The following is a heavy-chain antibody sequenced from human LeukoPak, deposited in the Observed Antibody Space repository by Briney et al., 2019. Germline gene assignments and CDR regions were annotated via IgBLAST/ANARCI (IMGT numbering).Heavy chain of an antibody. CDR3: VKGINWGHYYYGMDV. V-gene: IGHV3-30*18. CDR2: ISYDGSNK. D-gene: IGHD7-27*01. CDR1: GFTFSSYG. J-gene: IGHJ6*02. Sequence: GGSLRLSCAASGFTFSSYGMHWVRQAPGKGLEWVAVISYDGSNKYYADSVRGRFTISRDNSKNTLYLQMSGLRAEDTAVYYCVKGINWGHYYYGMDVWGQGTTVTVSS.